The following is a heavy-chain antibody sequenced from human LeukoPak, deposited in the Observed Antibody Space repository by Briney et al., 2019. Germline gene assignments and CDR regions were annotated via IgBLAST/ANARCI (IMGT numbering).Heavy chain of an antibody. V-gene: IGHV3-21*01. CDR3: ARDRWELLRSVAY. Sequence: GGSLRLSCAASGFTFSSYSMNWVRQAPGKGLEWLSSIGSTGAYIFYADSVKGRFTISRDNAKNSLYLQMNSLRAEDTAVYYCARDRWELLRSVAYWGQGTLVTVSS. CDR2: IGSTGAYI. CDR1: GFTFSSYS. J-gene: IGHJ4*02. D-gene: IGHD2-15*01.